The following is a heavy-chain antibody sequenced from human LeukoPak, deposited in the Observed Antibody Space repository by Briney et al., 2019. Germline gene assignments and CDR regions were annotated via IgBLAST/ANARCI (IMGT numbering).Heavy chain of an antibody. CDR2: IYYSGST. D-gene: IGHD3-3*01. J-gene: IGHJ5*02. Sequence: PSETLSLTCAVYGGSFSGYYWSWIRQPPGKGLEWIGSIYYSGSTYYNPSLKSRVTISVDTSKNQFSLKLSSVTAADTAVYYCARGNGITIFGVVTYAGNWFDPWGQGTLVTVSS. CDR3: ARGNGITIFGVVTYAGNWFDP. V-gene: IGHV4-34*01. CDR1: GGSFSGYY.